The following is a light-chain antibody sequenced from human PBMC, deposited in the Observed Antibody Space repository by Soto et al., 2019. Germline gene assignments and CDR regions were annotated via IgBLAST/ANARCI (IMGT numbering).Light chain of an antibody. Sequence: EILMTQSPATLSVSPGERATLSCRASQDISSNLAWYQQKHGQAPRLLIYGASTRATGIPARFSGSGSGTEFTLTITSLQSEDFAVYYCHQYDTWPPYTFGQGTKL. CDR2: GAS. CDR1: QDISSN. V-gene: IGKV3-15*01. CDR3: HQYDTWPPYT. J-gene: IGKJ2*01.